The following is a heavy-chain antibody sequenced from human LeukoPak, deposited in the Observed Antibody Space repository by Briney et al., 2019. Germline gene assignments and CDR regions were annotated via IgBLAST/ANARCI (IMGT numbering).Heavy chain of an antibody. D-gene: IGHD6-13*01. V-gene: IGHV3-73*01. CDR2: IRSQADSYAT. CDR3: ARGDTLYGSSAHAGY. J-gene: IGHJ4*02. Sequence: GGSLRLSCAASGFSFSGSAIHWVRQTSGKGLEWIGRIRSQADSYATAYSVSVKGRFSISRDDSKNTAYLQMNSLRAEDTAVYYCARGDTLYGSSAHAGYWGQGTLVTVSS. CDR1: GFSFSGSA.